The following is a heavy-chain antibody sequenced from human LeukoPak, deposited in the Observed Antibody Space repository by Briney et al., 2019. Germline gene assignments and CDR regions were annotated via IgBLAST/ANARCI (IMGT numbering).Heavy chain of an antibody. V-gene: IGHV4-38-2*01. CDR3: ARGPNWNYGYDAFDI. CDR1: GYSISSGHY. J-gene: IGHJ3*02. CDR2: MYHSGST. D-gene: IGHD1-7*01. Sequence: SETLSLTCAVSGYSISSGHYWGWIRQPPGKGLEWIGSMYHSGSTYYNPSLKSRVTISVDTSKNQFSLRLSSVTAADTAVYYCARGPNWNYGYDAFDIWGQGTMVTVSS.